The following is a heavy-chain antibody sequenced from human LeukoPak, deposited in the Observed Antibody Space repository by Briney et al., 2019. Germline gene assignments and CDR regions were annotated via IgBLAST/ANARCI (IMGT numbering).Heavy chain of an antibody. J-gene: IGHJ4*02. CDR2: IYSGGST. V-gene: IGHV3-66*01. CDR1: GFTFSSYS. D-gene: IGHD6-19*01. Sequence: GGSLRLSCAASGFTFSSYSMNWVRQAPGKGLEWVSVIYSGGSTYYSDSVKGRFTISRDNSKNTLYLQMNSLRAEDTAVYYCATSSSGPYYFDYWGQGTLVTVSS. CDR3: ATSSSGPYYFDY.